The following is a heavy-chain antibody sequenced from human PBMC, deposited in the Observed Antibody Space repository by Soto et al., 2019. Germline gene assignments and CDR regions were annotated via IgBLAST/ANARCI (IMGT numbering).Heavy chain of an antibody. CDR2: INHSGST. D-gene: IGHD5-18*01. J-gene: IGHJ4*02. CDR3: ARGLRGYSYHFDH. Sequence: QVQLQQWGAGLLKPSETLSLTCAVYGGSFSGYYWSWIRQPPGKGLEWIGEINHSGSTNYNPSLKSRVSISVDTSKNQFSLKLSSVTAADTAVYYCARGLRGYSYHFDHWGQGTLVTVSS. V-gene: IGHV4-34*01. CDR1: GGSFSGYY.